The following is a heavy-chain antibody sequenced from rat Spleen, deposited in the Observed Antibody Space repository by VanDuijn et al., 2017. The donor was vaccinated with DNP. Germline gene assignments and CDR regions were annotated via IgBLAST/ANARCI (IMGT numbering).Heavy chain of an antibody. CDR2: ISYDGGGT. CDR1: GFIFSDYY. Sequence: EVQLVESGGGLVQPGRSLKLSCAASGFIFSDYYMAWVRQAPTKGLEWVASISYDGGGTYYRDSMKGRFTISRDNTRSTLYLQMDSLRSEDTATYYCATQGLGDWGQGVMVTVSS. CDR3: ATQGLGD. D-gene: IGHD4-1*01. J-gene: IGHJ2*01. V-gene: IGHV5-20*01.